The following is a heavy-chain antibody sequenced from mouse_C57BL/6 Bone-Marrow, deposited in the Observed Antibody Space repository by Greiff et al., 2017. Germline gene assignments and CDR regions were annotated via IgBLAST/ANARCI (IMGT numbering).Heavy chain of an antibody. Sequence: QVPVKQPGAELVKPGASVKLSCKASGYTFTSYWMHWVKQRHGRGLEWIGRIDPHSGGTKYNEKFKSKATLTVDKPSSTVYMQLSSLTSDDSAVYYCARGSNYFAWFAYWGQGTLVTVSA. CDR3: ARGSNYFAWFAY. V-gene: IGHV1-72*01. CDR2: IDPHSGGT. D-gene: IGHD2-5*01. J-gene: IGHJ3*01. CDR1: GYTFTSYW.